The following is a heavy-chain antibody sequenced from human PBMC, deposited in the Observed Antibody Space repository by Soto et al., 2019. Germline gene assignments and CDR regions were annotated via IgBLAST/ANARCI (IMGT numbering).Heavy chain of an antibody. D-gene: IGHD3-22*01. Sequence: QGQLVQSGAEVKKPGSSVKVSCKASGGTFSSYAISWVRQAPGQGLEWMGGIIPIFVTANYAQKFQGRVTITADESTSTAYMELSSVRSEDTGVYYCGRDKELGDYYDSSGWNLWGQGTLVNVSS. V-gene: IGHV1-69*01. CDR1: GGTFSSYA. CDR3: GRDKELGDYYDSSGWNL. J-gene: IGHJ5*02. CDR2: IIPIFVTA.